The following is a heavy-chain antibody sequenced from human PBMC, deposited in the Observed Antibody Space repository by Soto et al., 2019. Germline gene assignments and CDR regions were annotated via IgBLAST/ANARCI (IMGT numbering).Heavy chain of an antibody. CDR3: ARDQDSSGWYSFDY. CDR2: ISAYNGNT. Sequence: ASVKGSCKASGYTFTVDGIGWVRQAPGQGLEWMGWISAYNGNTNYAQKLQGRVTMTTDTSTSTAYMELRSLRSDDTAVYYCARDQDSSGWYSFDYWGQGTLVTVSS. CDR1: GYTFTVDG. D-gene: IGHD6-19*01. V-gene: IGHV1-18*01. J-gene: IGHJ4*02.